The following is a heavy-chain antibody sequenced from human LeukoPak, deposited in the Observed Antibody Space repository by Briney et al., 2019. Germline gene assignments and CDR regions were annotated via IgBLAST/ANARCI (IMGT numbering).Heavy chain of an antibody. V-gene: IGHV3-23*01. Sequence: PGGSLRPSCAASGFTFSSCAMTWVRQAPGKGLEWVASITGDGTRTYYTDSVKGRFTISRDNSKNTLYLQMNSLRADETAIYYCASRPRADMGPLDCWGQGTLVTVST. D-gene: IGHD1-14*01. CDR2: ITGDGTRT. CDR1: GFTFSSCA. CDR3: ASRPRADMGPLDC. J-gene: IGHJ4*02.